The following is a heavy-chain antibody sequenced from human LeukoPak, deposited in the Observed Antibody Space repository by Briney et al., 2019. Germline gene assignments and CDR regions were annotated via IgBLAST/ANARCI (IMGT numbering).Heavy chain of an antibody. CDR2: ALYRSQWYN. V-gene: IGHV6-1*01. D-gene: IGHD3-10*01. CDR1: GDSVSSNSAA. CDR3: AREEAGTYGFEY. Sequence: KPSQTLSLTCDIFGDSVSSNSAAWNWIRQSPSRGLEWLGRALYRSQWYNDYAVSVKGRIAINPDTSKNQFSLQLNSVTPEDTAVYYCAREEAGTYGFEYWGQGTLVTVSS. J-gene: IGHJ4*02.